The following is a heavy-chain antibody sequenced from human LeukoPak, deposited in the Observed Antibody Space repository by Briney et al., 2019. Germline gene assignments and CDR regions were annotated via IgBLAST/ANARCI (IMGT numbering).Heavy chain of an antibody. CDR2: IYYSGST. V-gene: IGHV4-59*01. Sequence: PSETLSLTCTVSGGSISSYYWSWIRQPPGKGLEWIGYIYYSGSTNYNPSLKSRVTISVDTSKNQFSLKLSSVTAADTAVYYCARAVHNYETRMDVWGKGTTVTISS. J-gene: IGHJ6*04. CDR3: ARAVHNYETRMDV. D-gene: IGHD1-1*01. CDR1: GGSISSYY.